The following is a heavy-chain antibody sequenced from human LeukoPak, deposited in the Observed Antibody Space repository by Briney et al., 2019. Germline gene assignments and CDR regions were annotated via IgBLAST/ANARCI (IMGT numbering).Heavy chain of an antibody. Sequence: GESLKISCKGSGYSFTSYWIGWVRQMPGKGLESMGIIYPRDSDTRYSPSFQGRVTISVDKSINTAYLQWSSLKASDTAMYYCARQIAVAGYLFDYWGQGTLVTVSS. CDR3: ARQIAVAGYLFDY. V-gene: IGHV5-51*01. D-gene: IGHD6-19*01. CDR1: GYSFTSYW. CDR2: IYPRDSDT. J-gene: IGHJ4*02.